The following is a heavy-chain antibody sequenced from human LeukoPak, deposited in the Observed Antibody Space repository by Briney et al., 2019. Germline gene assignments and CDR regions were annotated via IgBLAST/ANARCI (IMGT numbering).Heavy chain of an antibody. D-gene: IGHD2-2*01. CDR1: GFTFSSYA. CDR3: AKEHCSSTSCPIDY. Sequence: GGSLRLSCAASGFTFSSYAMSWVRQAPGKGLEWVSAISGSGGSTYYADSVKGRFTISRDNSKNTLYLRMNSLRAEDTAVYYCAKEHCSSTSCPIDYWGQGTLVTVSS. V-gene: IGHV3-23*01. J-gene: IGHJ4*02. CDR2: ISGSGGST.